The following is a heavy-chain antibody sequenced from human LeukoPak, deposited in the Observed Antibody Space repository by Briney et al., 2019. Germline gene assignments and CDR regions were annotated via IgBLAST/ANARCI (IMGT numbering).Heavy chain of an antibody. Sequence: SETLSLTCTVSGGSITNNYWAWIRQPPGKGLEWIGYTHDSGNSNYNPSLRSRVTISIDTSKNQFSLKLTSVTAADTAVYYRARDRSAAPADYWGQGTLVTVSS. CDR2: THDSGNS. CDR1: GGSITNNY. V-gene: IGHV4-59*13. D-gene: IGHD6-13*01. J-gene: IGHJ4*02. CDR3: ARDRSAAPADY.